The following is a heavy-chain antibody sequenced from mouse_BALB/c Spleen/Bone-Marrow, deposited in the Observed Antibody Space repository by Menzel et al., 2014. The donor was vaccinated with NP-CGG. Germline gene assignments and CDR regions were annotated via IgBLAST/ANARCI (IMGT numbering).Heavy chain of an antibody. CDR1: GFNIKDTY. CDR2: IDPANGNT. Sequence: ESGAELVKPGASIKLSCTASGFNIKDTYMHWVKQRPEQGLEWIGRIDPANGNTKYDPKFQGKATITADTSSNTAYLQLSSLTSEDTAVYYCASYFYGSYGFAYWGQGTLDTVSA. D-gene: IGHD1-1*01. J-gene: IGHJ3*01. CDR3: ASYFYGSYGFAY. V-gene: IGHV14-3*02.